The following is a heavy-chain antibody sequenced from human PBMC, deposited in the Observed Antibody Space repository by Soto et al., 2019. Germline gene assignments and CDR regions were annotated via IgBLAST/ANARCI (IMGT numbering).Heavy chain of an antibody. CDR2: MFHSGST. CDR1: GDSISSYS. D-gene: IGHD6-19*01. CDR3: GMSRGWYTIHS. J-gene: IGHJ6*02. Sequence: PSETLSLTCTVSGDSISSYSWSWIRQPPGKGLEWIGYMFHSGSTNYNPSLKSRVTLSVDTSKNQFSLELKSVTAADTAVYFCGMSRGWYTIHSWGQGTTVTVSS. V-gene: IGHV4-59*12.